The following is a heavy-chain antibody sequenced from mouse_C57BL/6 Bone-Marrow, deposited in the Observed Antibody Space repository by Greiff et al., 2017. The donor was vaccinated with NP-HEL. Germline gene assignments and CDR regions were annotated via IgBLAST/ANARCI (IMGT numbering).Heavy chain of an antibody. CDR2: IYPGSGST. CDR1: GYTFTSYW. CDR3: ARGGWGLKGFAY. Sequence: QVQLQQPGAELVKPGASVKMSCKASGYTFTSYWITWVKQRPGQGLEWIGDIYPGSGSTNYNEKFKSKATLTVDTSSSTAYMQLSSLTSEDSAVYYCARGGWGLKGFAYWGQGTLVTVSA. D-gene: IGHD1-3*01. J-gene: IGHJ3*01. V-gene: IGHV1-55*01.